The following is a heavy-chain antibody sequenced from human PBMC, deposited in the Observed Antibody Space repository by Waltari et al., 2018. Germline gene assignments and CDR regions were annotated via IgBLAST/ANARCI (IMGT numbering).Heavy chain of an antibody. CDR2: ISYDGSNK. Sequence: QVQLVESGGGVVQPGRSLRLSCAASGFTFSSYGMPWVRQAPGKGLEWVAVISYDGSNKYYADSVKGRFTISRDNSKNTLYLQMNSLRAEDTAVYYCAKSVATIQGPFDYWGQGTLVTVSS. CDR3: AKSVATIQGPFDY. D-gene: IGHD5-12*01. CDR1: GFTFSSYG. V-gene: IGHV3-30*18. J-gene: IGHJ4*02.